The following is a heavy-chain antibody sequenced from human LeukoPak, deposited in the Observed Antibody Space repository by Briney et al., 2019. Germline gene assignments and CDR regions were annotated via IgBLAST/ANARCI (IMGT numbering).Heavy chain of an antibody. CDR2: ISAYHGNT. J-gene: IGHJ4*02. CDR3: ASGGVPAPRFDY. CDR1: GYTFNSHG. V-gene: IGHV1-18*01. D-gene: IGHD2-2*01. Sequence: ASVKVSCKGSGYTFNSHGITWVRQAPGQGLEWMGWISAYHGNTNYAQKLQGRVTMTTDTSTSTAYMELRSLRSDDTAVYYCASGGVPAPRFDYWGQGTLVTVSS.